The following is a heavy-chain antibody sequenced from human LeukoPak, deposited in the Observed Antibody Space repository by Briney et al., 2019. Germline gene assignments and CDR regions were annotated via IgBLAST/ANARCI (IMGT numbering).Heavy chain of an antibody. V-gene: IGHV4-4*07. D-gene: IGHD1-14*01. CDR2: IYSNGHI. Sequence: SETLSLTCTVSGGSISGYYWNWIRQAAGKGLEWVGRIYSNGHIDHNASLKSRVAMSVDTSTNLFSLKLNSLTAAGTAVYYCARERSESPGSGYDMDVWGKGTPVIVSS. CDR1: GGSISGYY. J-gene: IGHJ6*03. CDR3: ARERSESPGSGYDMDV.